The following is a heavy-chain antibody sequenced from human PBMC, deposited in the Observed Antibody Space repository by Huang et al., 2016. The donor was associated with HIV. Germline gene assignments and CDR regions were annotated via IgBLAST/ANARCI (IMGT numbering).Heavy chain of an antibody. CDR2: IKSEGRTT. J-gene: IGHJ3*02. V-gene: IGHV3-74*01. CDR3: ARAGGFEI. CDR1: GFKVSNYW. D-gene: IGHD2-15*01. Sequence: EEHLVESGGGLVQPGGFLRLACEASGFKVSNYWMQWVRQAQGKGLMGVSRIKSEGRTTDYADAVKGRFTIARDNAKNTLYLQMSILTAEDTAIYYCARAGGFEIWGQGTVVTVSS.